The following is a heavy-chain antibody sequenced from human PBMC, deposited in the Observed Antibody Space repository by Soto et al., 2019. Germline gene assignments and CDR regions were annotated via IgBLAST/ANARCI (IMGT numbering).Heavy chain of an antibody. D-gene: IGHD6-13*01. CDR1: GYTFTDYA. CDR2: VNTYNGNP. CDR3: ARDSQYSTSWQRFDS. Sequence: QVQLVQSGVEVKKPGASVKVSCKASGYTFTDYAISWVRQAPGRGLEWTGWVNTYNGNPNYAQIFQGRVTMTTDTSTDTAYMELRSLKSDDSAVYYCARDSQYSTSWQRFDSWGQGTLVTVSS. J-gene: IGHJ4*02. V-gene: IGHV1-18*01.